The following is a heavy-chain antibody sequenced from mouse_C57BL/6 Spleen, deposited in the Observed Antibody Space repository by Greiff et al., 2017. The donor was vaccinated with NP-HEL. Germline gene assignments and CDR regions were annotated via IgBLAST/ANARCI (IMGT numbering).Heavy chain of an antibody. CDR1: GYTFTDYY. Sequence: VQLKESGPVLVKPGASVKMSCKASGYTFTDYYMNWVKQSHGKSLEWIGVINPYNGGTSYNQKFKGKATLTVDKSSSTAYMELNSLTSEDSAVYYCAPYDYDGTGAMDYWGQGTSVTVSS. J-gene: IGHJ4*01. D-gene: IGHD2-4*01. CDR3: APYDYDGTGAMDY. CDR2: INPYNGGT. V-gene: IGHV1-19*01.